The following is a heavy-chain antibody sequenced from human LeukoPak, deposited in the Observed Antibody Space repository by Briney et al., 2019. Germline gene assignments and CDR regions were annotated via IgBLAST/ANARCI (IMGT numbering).Heavy chain of an antibody. V-gene: IGHV1-69*13. CDR2: IIPIFGTA. D-gene: IGHD3-22*01. CDR1: GGTFSSYA. Sequence: GASVKVSCKASGGTFSSYAISWVRQAPGQGLEWMGGIIPIFGTANYAQKFQGRVTITADESTSTAYMELSSLRSEDTAVYYCVRRQGSYFDTSGYYYGWGQGTLVTVSS. J-gene: IGHJ4*02. CDR3: VRRQGSYFDTSGYYYG.